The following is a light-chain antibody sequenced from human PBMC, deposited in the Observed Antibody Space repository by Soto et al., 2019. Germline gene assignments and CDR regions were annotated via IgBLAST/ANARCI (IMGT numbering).Light chain of an antibody. J-gene: IGKJ1*01. V-gene: IGKV3-20*01. CDR1: QSVSSLY. CDR2: GAS. CDR3: QQYNNWPRT. Sequence: EIVLTQSPGTLSLSPGERATLSCRASQSVSSLYLAWYQQKSGQAPRLLIYGASSRATDIPDRFSGSGSGTEFTLTISSLQSEDFAVYYCQQYNNWPRTFGQGTKVDIK.